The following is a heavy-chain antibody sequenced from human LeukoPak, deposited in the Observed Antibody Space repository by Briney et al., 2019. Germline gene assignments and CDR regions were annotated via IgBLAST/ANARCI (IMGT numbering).Heavy chain of an antibody. CDR1: GGSISSYY. CDR3: ARGDGYSYGYQFDY. J-gene: IGHJ4*02. D-gene: IGHD5-18*01. Sequence: PSETLSHACTVSGGSISSYYWSWIRQPAGKGLEWIGRIYTSGSTNYNPSLKSRVTMSVDTSKNQFSLKLSSVTAADTAVYYCARGDGYSYGYQFDYWGQGTLVTVSS. V-gene: IGHV4-4*07. CDR2: IYTSGST.